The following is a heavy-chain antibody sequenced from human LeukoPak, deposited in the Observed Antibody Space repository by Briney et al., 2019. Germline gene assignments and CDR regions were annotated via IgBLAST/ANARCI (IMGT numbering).Heavy chain of an antibody. CDR1: GFTFSSYG. CDR3: ARDLGGGGYIYYYYGMDV. J-gene: IGHJ6*04. D-gene: IGHD5-12*01. CDR2: IWYDGSNK. V-gene: IGHV3-33*08. Sequence: QSGGSLRLSCAASGFTFSSYGMHWVRQAPGKGLEWVAVIWYDGSNKYYADSVKGRFTISRDNSKNTLYLQMNSLRAEDTAVYYCARDLGGGGYIYYYYGMDVWGKGTTVTVSS.